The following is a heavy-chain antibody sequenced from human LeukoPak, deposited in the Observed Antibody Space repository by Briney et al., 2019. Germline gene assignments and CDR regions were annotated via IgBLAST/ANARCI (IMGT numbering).Heavy chain of an antibody. CDR3: AKGLYYKDRSGYPA. J-gene: IGHJ5*02. Sequence: GGSLRLSCAASGFTFTSYGMHWVRQAPGKRLEWVAFIGYDGSNKYYADSVKGRFTVSRDNSKNTLYPQMNSLRTEDTAVYYCAKGLYYKDRSGYPAWGQGTLVTISS. CDR2: IGYDGSNK. V-gene: IGHV3-30*02. D-gene: IGHD3-22*01. CDR1: GFTFTSYG.